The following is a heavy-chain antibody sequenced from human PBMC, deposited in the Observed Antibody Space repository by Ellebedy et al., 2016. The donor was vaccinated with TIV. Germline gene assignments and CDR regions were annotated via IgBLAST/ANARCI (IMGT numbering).Heavy chain of an antibody. CDR2: ISNRDRT. Sequence: SETLSLTXSVSGGSISSGRFYWNWIRQPAGKGLEWIGTISNRDRTDYNPSLKSRVFILVDASKNQFFLKLTSVTTADTAVYYCARVHCSITTCDYYYMDVWGKGTTVTVSS. CDR1: GGSISSGRFY. V-gene: IGHV4-61*10. CDR3: ARVHCSITTCDYYYMDV. D-gene: IGHD1-1*01. J-gene: IGHJ6*03.